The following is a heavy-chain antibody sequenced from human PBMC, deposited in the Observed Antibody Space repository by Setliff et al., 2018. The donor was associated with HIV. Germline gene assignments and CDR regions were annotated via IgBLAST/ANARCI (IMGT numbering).Heavy chain of an antibody. D-gene: IGHD3-3*01. J-gene: IGHJ4*02. Sequence: ASVKVSCKASGYTFTSYYMHWVRQAPGQGLEWMGIINPSGDSTSYAQKFQGRVTMTMDTSTNTVYMELSSLRSEDTAVYYCARLGDFWSGYYYFDYWGQGTLVT. CDR2: INPSGDST. V-gene: IGHV1-46*01. CDR3: ARLGDFWSGYYYFDY. CDR1: GYTFTSYY.